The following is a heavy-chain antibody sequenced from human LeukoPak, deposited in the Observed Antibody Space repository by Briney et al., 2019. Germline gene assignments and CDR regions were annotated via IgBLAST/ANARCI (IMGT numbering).Heavy chain of an antibody. CDR2: ISWNSGSI. CDR1: GFTFDDYA. CDR3: AKFQFYGDYLWFDP. Sequence: PGGSLRLSCAASGFTFDDYAMHWVRQAPGKGLEWVSGISWNSGSIGYADSVKGRFTISRDNAKNSLYLQMNSLRAEDTALYYCAKFQFYGDYLWFDPWGQGTLVTVSS. D-gene: IGHD4-17*01. J-gene: IGHJ5*02. V-gene: IGHV3-9*01.